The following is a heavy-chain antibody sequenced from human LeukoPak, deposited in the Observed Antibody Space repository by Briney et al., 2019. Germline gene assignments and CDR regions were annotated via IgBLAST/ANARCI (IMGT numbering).Heavy chain of an antibody. V-gene: IGHV1-8*01. J-gene: IGHJ5*02. D-gene: IGHD6-13*01. CDR1: GYTFTSYD. Sequence: ASVKVSCKASGYTFTSYDINWVRQATGQGLEWMGWMNPNSGNTGYAQKFQGRVTMTRNTSISTAYMELSSQRSEDTAVYYCARAGVKKVSSSWYWFDPWGQGTLVTVSS. CDR3: ARAGVKKVSSSWYWFDP. CDR2: MNPNSGNT.